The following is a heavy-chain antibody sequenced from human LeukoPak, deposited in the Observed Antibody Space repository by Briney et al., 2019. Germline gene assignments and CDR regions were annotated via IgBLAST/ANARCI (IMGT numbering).Heavy chain of an antibody. CDR2: IKQDGSEK. V-gene: IGHV3-7*01. Sequence: GGSLKLSCAASGFTFSSYWMSWARQAPGKGLEWVANIKQDGSEKNYVDSVKGRFTISRDNAKTSLYLQMNSLRAEDTAVYYCARSLWPEDYWGQGTLVTVSS. CDR3: ARSLWPEDY. CDR1: GFTFSSYW. D-gene: IGHD5-18*01. J-gene: IGHJ4*02.